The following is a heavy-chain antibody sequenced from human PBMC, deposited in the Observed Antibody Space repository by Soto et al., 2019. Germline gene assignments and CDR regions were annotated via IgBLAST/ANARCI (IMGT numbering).Heavy chain of an antibody. CDR1: GFIFENFG. Sequence: RRLSCAASGFIFENFGMSWVRQAPGKGLEWISSISGSGFKKYYADSVKGRFTISRDNSKSTVYLELNNLSAEDTAVYHCAKNQGVELVPLATVDWFDPWGQGSVITVSS. D-gene: IGHD1-26*01. J-gene: IGHJ5*02. V-gene: IGHV3-23*01. CDR3: AKNQGVELVPLATVDWFDP. CDR2: ISGSGFKK.